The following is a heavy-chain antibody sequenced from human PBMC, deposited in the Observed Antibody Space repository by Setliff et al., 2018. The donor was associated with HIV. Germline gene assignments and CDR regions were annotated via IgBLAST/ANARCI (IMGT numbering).Heavy chain of an antibody. V-gene: IGHV3-23*01. Sequence: PGGSLRLSCAASGFTFTSYAMSWVRQAPGKGLEWVSVIRGSGGNTYYADSVKGRFTISRDNSKNTLYLQMNSLRTEDTAVYYCAKDWGSRLSYSFYYMDVWGKGTTVTVSS. CDR3: AKDWGSRLSYSFYYMDV. CDR1: GFTFTSYA. D-gene: IGHD3-16*01. CDR2: IRGSGGNT. J-gene: IGHJ6*03.